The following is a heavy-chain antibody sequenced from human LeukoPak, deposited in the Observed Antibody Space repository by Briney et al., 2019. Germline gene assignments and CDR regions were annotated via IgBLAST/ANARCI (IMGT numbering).Heavy chain of an antibody. CDR1: GYTFTSYG. V-gene: IGHV1-18*01. D-gene: IGHD6-19*01. CDR2: TSAYNGNT. CDR3: ARGVFLDSSGWFDSFDY. Sequence: ASVKVSCKASGYTFTSYGISWVRQAPGQGLEWMGWTSAYNGNTNYAQKLQGRVTMTTDTSTSTAYMELRSLRSDDTAVYYCARGVFLDSSGWFDSFDYWGQRTLVTVSS. J-gene: IGHJ4*02.